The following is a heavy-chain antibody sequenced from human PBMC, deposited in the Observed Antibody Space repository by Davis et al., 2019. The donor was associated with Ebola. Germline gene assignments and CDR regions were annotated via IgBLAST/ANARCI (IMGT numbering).Heavy chain of an antibody. J-gene: IGHJ6*04. Sequence: SETLSLTCTVSGGSISRSYWSWIRQHPGKGLEWIGYIYYSGSTYYNPSLKSRVTISVDTSKNQFSLKLSSVTAADTAVYYCARVQQQLDERYYYYGMDVWGKGTTVTVSS. CDR2: IYYSGST. CDR1: GGSISRSY. D-gene: IGHD6-13*01. CDR3: ARVQQQLDERYYYYGMDV. V-gene: IGHV4-31*03.